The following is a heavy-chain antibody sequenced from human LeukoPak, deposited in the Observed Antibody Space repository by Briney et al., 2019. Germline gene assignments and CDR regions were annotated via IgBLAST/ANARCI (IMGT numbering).Heavy chain of an antibody. CDR2: INPNSGTT. J-gene: IGHJ4*02. Sequence: ASVKVSCKASGYTFTGYYMHWVRQAPGQGLEWMGWINPNSGTTTYAQKFQGRVTMTRDTSISTAYMELTRLRSGDTAVYYCARGAGDHYFDYWGQGTLVTVSS. D-gene: IGHD4-17*01. CDR3: ARGAGDHYFDY. CDR1: GYTFTGYY. V-gene: IGHV1-2*02.